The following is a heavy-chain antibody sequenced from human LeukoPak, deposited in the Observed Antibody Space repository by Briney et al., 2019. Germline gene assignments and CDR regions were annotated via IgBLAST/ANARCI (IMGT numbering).Heavy chain of an antibody. J-gene: IGHJ4*02. CDR1: GFTFSSYG. V-gene: IGHV3-30*02. CDR3: AKDRGWFGSHFDY. Sequence: GGSLRLSCAASGFTFSSYGMHWVRQAPGKGLEWVAFIRYDGSNKYYADSVKGRFTISRDNSKNTLYLQMNSLRAEDTAVYYCAKDRGWFGSHFDYWGQGTLVTVSS. D-gene: IGHD3-10*01. CDR2: IRYDGSNK.